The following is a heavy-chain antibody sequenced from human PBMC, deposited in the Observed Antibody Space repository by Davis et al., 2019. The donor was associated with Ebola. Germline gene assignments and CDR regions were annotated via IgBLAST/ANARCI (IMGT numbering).Heavy chain of an antibody. CDR1: GFTFSRYS. D-gene: IGHD3-3*01. V-gene: IGHV3-7*01. J-gene: IGHJ4*02. CDR3: ARWGLRGNFDSWSGSDYYFDY. Sequence: GESLKISCAASGFTFSRYSMNWVRQAPGKGLEWVANIKTDGSEAHYVDSVKGQFTMSRDNAKNSLYLQLDSLRDEDTAVYYCARWGLRGNFDSWSGSDYYFDYWGQGTLVIVPS. CDR2: IKTDGSEA.